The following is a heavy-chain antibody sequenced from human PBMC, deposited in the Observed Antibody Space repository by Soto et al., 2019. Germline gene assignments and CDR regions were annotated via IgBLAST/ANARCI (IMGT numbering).Heavy chain of an antibody. D-gene: IGHD2-15*01. CDR1: GLIVNNNY. CDR3: ARDPGYCSGGICYRYMDV. Sequence: LRLSCAASGLIVNNNYMNWVRQAPGKGLEWVSVIHSGNSASYADSVMGRFTISRHNSKNMVYLQMNSLRAEDTAVYYCARDPGYCSGGICYRYMDVWGKGTTVTVSS. V-gene: IGHV3-53*04. J-gene: IGHJ6*03. CDR2: IHSGNSA.